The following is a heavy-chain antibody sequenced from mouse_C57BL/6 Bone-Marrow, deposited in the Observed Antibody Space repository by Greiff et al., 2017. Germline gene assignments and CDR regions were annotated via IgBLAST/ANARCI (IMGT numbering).Heavy chain of an antibody. CDR2: ISGGGGNT. CDR1: GFTFSSYT. Sequence: EVMLVESGGGLVKPGGSLKLSCAASGFTFSSYTMSWVRQTPEKRLEWVATISGGGGNTYYPDSVKGRFTISRDHAKNTLYLPMSSLRSEDTALYYCARTYYAMYYWGQGPSVTVSS. CDR3: ARTYYAMYY. J-gene: IGHJ4*01. V-gene: IGHV5-9*01.